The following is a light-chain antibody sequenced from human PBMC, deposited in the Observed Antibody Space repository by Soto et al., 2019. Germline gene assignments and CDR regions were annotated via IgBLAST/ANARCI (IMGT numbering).Light chain of an antibody. J-gene: IGLJ1*01. CDR3: SSHADSDNPFV. CDR2: DVN. Sequence: QSALTQPPSASGSPGQSVTISCTGTSSDVGGYNYVSWYQQHPGKAPKVMIYDVNKRPLGVPDRFSGSKSGNTASLTVSGLQAEDEAGYECSSHADSDNPFVFGTGTQVAVL. CDR1: SSDVGGYNY. V-gene: IGLV2-8*01.